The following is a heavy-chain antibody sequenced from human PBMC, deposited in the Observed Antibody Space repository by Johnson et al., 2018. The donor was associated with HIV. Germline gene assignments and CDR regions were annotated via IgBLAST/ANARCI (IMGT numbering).Heavy chain of an antibody. CDR1: GFTFSSYG. D-gene: IGHD6-6*01. CDR2: ISGSGGST. Sequence: VQLVESGGGVVQPGGSLRLSCAASGFTFSSYGMHWVRQAPGKGLEWVSAISGSGGSTYYADSVKGRFTISRDNSKNTLYLQMNSLRAEDTAVYYFAKDLGYSRSSRAFDIWGQGTMVTVSS. CDR3: AKDLGYSRSSRAFDI. J-gene: IGHJ3*02. V-gene: IGHV3-23*04.